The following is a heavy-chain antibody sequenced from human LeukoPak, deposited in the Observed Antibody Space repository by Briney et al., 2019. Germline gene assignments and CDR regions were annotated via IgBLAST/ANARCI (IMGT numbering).Heavy chain of an antibody. J-gene: IGHJ3*02. CDR3: ARPYYESSGLYVDAFDI. V-gene: IGHV1-2*06. D-gene: IGHD3-22*01. CDR2: INPNSGGT. Sequence: ASVKVSCKASGYTFTSYGISWVRQAPGQGLEWMGRINPNSGGTTYAQKFQGRVTMTRDTSIGTAYMELSSLRSDDTALYYCARPYYESSGLYVDAFDIWGQGTMVTVSS. CDR1: GYTFTSYG.